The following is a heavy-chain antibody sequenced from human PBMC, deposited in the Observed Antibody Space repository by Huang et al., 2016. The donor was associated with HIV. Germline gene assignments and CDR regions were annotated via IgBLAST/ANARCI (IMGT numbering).Heavy chain of an antibody. J-gene: IGHJ4*02. CDR3: ATVDYYDTSGPQRGYFDN. V-gene: IGHV1-69*01. CDR1: GGSFRNFA. D-gene: IGHD3-22*01. CDR2: LVPTLGTA. Sequence: QVQLVQSGAEVKKPGSSVKVSCKASGGSFRNFAIGWVRQAPGQGLEWMGGLVPTLGTANYPQKFQGRVTIIADESTSTAYMELSSLRSEDTAVYYCATVDYYDTSGPQRGYFDNWGQGTLVTVSS.